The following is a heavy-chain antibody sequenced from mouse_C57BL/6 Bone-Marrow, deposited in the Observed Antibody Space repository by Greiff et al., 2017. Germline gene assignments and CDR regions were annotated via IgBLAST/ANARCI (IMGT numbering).Heavy chain of an antibody. CDR3: ARPMDY. CDR2: ISSGGSYT. Sequence: EVKVVESGGDLVKPGGSLKFSCAASGFTFSSYGMSWVRQTPDKRLEWVATISSGGSYTYSPDRVKGRFTISRDNAKNTLYLQMSSLKSEDTAMYYCARPMDYWGQGTSVTVSS. CDR1: GFTFSSYG. V-gene: IGHV5-6*01. J-gene: IGHJ4*01.